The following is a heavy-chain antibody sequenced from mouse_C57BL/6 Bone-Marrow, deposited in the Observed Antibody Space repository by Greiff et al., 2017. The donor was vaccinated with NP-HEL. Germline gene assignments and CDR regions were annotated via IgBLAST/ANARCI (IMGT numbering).Heavy chain of an antibody. CDR3: ASGGYYAWFAY. D-gene: IGHD2-3*01. Sequence: VQLQQSGAELVKPGASVKLSCKASGYTFTSYWMHWVKQRPGQGLEWIGMIHPNSGSTNYNEKFKSKATLTVDKSSSTAYMQLSSLTSEDSAVYYCASGGYYAWFAYWGQGTLVTVSA. J-gene: IGHJ3*01. CDR1: GYTFTSYW. V-gene: IGHV1-64*01. CDR2: IHPNSGST.